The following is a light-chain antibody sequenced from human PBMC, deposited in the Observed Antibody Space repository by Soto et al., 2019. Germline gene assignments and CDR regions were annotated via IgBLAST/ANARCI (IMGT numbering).Light chain of an antibody. Sequence: ETVLTLSPATLSLSPGERATVSCRASQSVSSYLAWYQQKPGQAPRILIYEASNRDTGIPARFSGSGSGTDFTLTISSLQPEEFAVYYCQQRSNWPRTFGQGTKVDIK. CDR2: EAS. V-gene: IGKV3-11*01. J-gene: IGKJ1*01. CDR3: QQRSNWPRT. CDR1: QSVSSY.